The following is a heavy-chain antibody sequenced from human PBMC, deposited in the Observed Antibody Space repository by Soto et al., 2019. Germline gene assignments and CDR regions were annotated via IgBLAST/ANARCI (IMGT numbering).Heavy chain of an antibody. CDR2: LYYSGTT. D-gene: IGHD2-21*01. CDR3: AASCVACGGFNYYGMDV. Sequence: PSETLSLTCTVSGGSISSGGYYWYWIRQHPGKGLEWIGYLYYSGTTYYNTSLKSRVTISVDTSKNQFSLNLSSMTAADTAVYYCAASCVACGGFNYYGMDVWGQGTTVTVS. CDR1: GGSISSGGYY. J-gene: IGHJ6*02. V-gene: IGHV4-31*03.